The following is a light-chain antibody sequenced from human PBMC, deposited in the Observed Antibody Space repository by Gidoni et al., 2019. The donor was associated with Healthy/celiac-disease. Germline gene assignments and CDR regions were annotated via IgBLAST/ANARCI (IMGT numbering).Light chain of an antibody. Sequence: DIQMTQSPSSLSASVGDRVTITCRASQSISSYLNWYQQKPGKAPKLLIYAASSLQSGVPSRFSGSGPGTDFTLTISSLPPEDFATYYCQQSYSTPLTFGGGTKVEIK. CDR3: QQSYSTPLT. CDR2: AAS. CDR1: QSISSY. J-gene: IGKJ4*01. V-gene: IGKV1-39*01.